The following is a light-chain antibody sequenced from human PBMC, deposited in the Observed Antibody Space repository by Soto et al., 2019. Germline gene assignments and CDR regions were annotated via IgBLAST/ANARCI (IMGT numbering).Light chain of an antibody. V-gene: IGLV2-23*01. Sequence: QPVLTHPASVTGSHRQSRRISCTRTSSDLGSYNLVSWSQQHPGKASKLMLYEGSKPPSWVPNLFSGSKCGNPPSLPIPGLQAEEEADYYCCSYAGSSTSFYGFGTGTKVTVL. CDR3: CSYAGSSTSFYG. CDR2: EGS. CDR1: SSDLGSYNL. J-gene: IGLJ1*01.